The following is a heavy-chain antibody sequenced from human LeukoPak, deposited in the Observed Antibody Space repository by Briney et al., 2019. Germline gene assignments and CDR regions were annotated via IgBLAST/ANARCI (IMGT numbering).Heavy chain of an antibody. V-gene: IGHV3-30-3*01. J-gene: IGHJ4*02. Sequence: PGRSLRLSCAASGFTFSSYAMHWVRQAPGKGLEWVAVISYDGSNKYYADSVKGRFTISRDNSKNTLYLQMNSLRAEDTAVYYCARVWGVVVVAAIDYWGQGTLVTVSS. CDR1: GFTFSSYA. CDR3: ARVWGVVVVAAIDY. D-gene: IGHD2-15*01. CDR2: ISYDGSNK.